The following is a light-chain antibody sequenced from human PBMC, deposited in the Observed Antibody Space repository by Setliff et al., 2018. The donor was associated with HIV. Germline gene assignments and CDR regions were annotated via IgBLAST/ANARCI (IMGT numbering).Light chain of an antibody. Sequence: QSALAQPPSVSGSPGQSITISCTGTTSDVGGYNYVSWYQQHPGKAPKLIIYEVKNRPSGVSNRFSGSKSGNTASLTISGLQAEDEADYYCSSYAITNTLPFGTGTKVTVL. CDR2: EVK. J-gene: IGLJ1*01. CDR3: SSYAITNTLP. CDR1: TSDVGGYNY. V-gene: IGLV2-14*01.